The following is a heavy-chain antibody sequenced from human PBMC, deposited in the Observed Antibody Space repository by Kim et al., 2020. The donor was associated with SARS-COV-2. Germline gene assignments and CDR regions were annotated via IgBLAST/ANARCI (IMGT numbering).Heavy chain of an antibody. D-gene: IGHD6-13*01. CDR3: ARDRSFGSTLYYYFDY. CDR2: ISSSSGKI. Sequence: GGSLRLSCAASGFTFISYAINWVRQAPGKGLEWVSYISSSSGKIDYADSVMGRFTISRDNAKNSVYLQMNSLRDEDTAVYYCARDRSFGSTLYYYFDYWGQGSLVTVSS. CDR1: GFTFISYA. V-gene: IGHV3-48*02. J-gene: IGHJ4*02.